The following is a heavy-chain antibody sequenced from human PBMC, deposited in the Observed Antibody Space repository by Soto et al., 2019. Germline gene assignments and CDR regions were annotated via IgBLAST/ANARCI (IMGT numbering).Heavy chain of an antibody. CDR1: GGSISSSSYY. V-gene: IGHV4-39*01. J-gene: IGHJ4*02. CDR3: ARLLVGASTDY. CDR2: IYYNGRT. Sequence: QLQLQESGPGLVKPSETLSLTCTVSGGSISSSSYYWGWIRQPPGKGLEWIGSIYYNGRTYYNPSLKSRVTLSVDTSKTQFSLNLSSVTAADTAVYYCARLLVGASTDYWGQGTLVTVSS. D-gene: IGHD1-26*01.